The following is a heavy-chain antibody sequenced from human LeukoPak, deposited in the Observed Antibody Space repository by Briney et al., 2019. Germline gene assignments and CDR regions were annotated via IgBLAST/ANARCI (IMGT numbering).Heavy chain of an antibody. D-gene: IGHD6-19*01. CDR2: IYYSGST. V-gene: IGHV4-59*08. J-gene: IGHJ4*02. CDR1: GGSISSYY. CDR3: ASSSIASGWNYFDY. Sequence: PSETLSLTCTVSGGSISSYYWSWIRQPPGKGLEWIGYIYYSGSTNYNPSLKSRVTISVDTSKNQFSLKLSSVTAADTAVYYRASSSIASGWNYFDYWGQGTLVTVSS.